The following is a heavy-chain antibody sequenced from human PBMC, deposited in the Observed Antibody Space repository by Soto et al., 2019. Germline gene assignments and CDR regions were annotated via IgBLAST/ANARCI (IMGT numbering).Heavy chain of an antibody. D-gene: IGHD3-22*01. V-gene: IGHV1-18*01. CDR3: ARGGQTYDSSGYYQNFDY. J-gene: IGHJ4*02. CDR1: GYTFTSYG. CDR2: ISAYNGNT. Sequence: ASVKVSCKASGYTFTSYGISWVRQAPGQGLEWMGWISAYNGNTNYAQKLQGRVTMTTDTSTSTAYMELRSLRSDDTAVYYCARGGQTYDSSGYYQNFDYWGQGILVTVSS.